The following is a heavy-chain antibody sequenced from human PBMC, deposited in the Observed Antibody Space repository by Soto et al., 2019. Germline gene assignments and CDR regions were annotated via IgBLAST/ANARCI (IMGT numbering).Heavy chain of an antibody. J-gene: IGHJ6*02. CDR3: ARSSNKKLYYYDSSGSVGGMDV. V-gene: IGHV1-69*06. CDR2: IIPIFGTA. CDR1: GGTFSSYA. Sequence: QVQLVQSGAEVKKPGSSVKVSCKASGGTFSSYAISWVRQAPGQGLEWMGGIIPIFGTANYAQKFQGRVTITADKSTSTAYMELSSLRSEDTAVYYCARSSNKKLYYYDSSGSVGGMDVWGQGTTVTVSS. D-gene: IGHD3-22*01.